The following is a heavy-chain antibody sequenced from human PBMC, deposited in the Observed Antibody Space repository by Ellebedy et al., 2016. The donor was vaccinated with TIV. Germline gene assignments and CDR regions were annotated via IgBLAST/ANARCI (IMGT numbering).Heavy chain of an antibody. CDR2: IYYSGST. CDR1: GGSISSYY. J-gene: IGHJ3*02. V-gene: IGHV4-59*01. Sequence: SETLSLTCTVSGGSISSYYWSWIRQPPGKGLEWIGYIYYSGSTNYNPSLKSRVTISVDTSKNQFSLKLSSVTAADTAVYYYARYNDYADAFDIWGQGTMVTVSS. D-gene: IGHD4-17*01. CDR3: ARYNDYADAFDI.